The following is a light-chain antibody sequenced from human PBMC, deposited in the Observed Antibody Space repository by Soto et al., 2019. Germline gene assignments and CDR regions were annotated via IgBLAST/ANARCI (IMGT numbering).Light chain of an antibody. Sequence: QSALTQPASVSGSPGQSITISCTGSSSDVGGYDSVSWYQQHPGKAPKLLIYEVTNRPSGVSNRFSGSKSGNTASLTISGLQAEDESDYYCDSYAGGTTLVFGGGTKLTVL. CDR2: EVT. J-gene: IGLJ2*01. V-gene: IGLV2-14*01. CDR1: SSDVGGYDS. CDR3: DSYAGGTTLV.